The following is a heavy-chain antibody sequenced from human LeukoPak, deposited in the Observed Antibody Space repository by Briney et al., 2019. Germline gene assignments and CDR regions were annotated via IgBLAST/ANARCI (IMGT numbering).Heavy chain of an antibody. Sequence: GGSLRLSCAASGFTSSSYALNWVRQAPGKGLEWVATVSGSGDRMYHADSVKGRFTISRDNSKNTIYLQMNNLRAEDTAIYYCARVGSRYCSGANCYDGFWGQGTLVSISS. CDR2: VSGSGDRM. CDR1: GFTSSSYA. D-gene: IGHD2-15*01. J-gene: IGHJ4*02. CDR3: ARVGSRYCSGANCYDGF. V-gene: IGHV3-23*01.